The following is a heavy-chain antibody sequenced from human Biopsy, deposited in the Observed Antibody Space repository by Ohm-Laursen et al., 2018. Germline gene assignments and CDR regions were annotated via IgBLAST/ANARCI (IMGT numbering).Heavy chain of an antibody. CDR3: ARKYSGFDI. J-gene: IGHJ3*02. CDR2: LTGSGGST. CDR1: GFTFSSYA. D-gene: IGHD5-12*01. Sequence: SLRLSCAASGFTFSSYAMSWVRQPPGKGLEWVSSLTGSGGSTYYADSVKGRFTIPRDNSKNTLYMQMNSLRAEDMAVYYCARKYSGFDIWGQGTMVSVSS. V-gene: IGHV3-23*01.